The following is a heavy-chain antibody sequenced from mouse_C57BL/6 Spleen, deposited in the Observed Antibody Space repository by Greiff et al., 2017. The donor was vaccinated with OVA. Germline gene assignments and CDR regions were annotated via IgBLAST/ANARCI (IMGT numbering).Heavy chain of an antibody. V-gene: IGHV1-53*01. CDR3: ARGGYYGKGMDY. D-gene: IGHD1-1*01. Sequence: QVQLQQPGTELVQPGASVKLSCKASGYTFTSSWMHWVKQRPGPGLAWIGNINPSNGGPNSNEKFKSKATLTVDKSSSTAYTQHSSLRSEESAVYYLARGGYYGKGMDYWGQGTSVTVSS. CDR1: GYTFTSSW. CDR2: INPSNGGP. J-gene: IGHJ4*01.